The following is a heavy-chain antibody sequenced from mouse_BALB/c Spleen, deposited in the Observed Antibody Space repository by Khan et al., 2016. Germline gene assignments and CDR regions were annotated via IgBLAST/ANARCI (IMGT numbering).Heavy chain of an antibody. CDR1: GYSITSDYA. D-gene: IGHD1-2*01. CDR2: ISYSGST. J-gene: IGHJ4*01. Sequence: EVQLQESGPGLVKPSQSLSLTCTVTGYSITSDYAWNWIRQFPGNKLEWMGYISYSGSTRYYQSLKSRISITRDTSKNQFFLQLNSVTTEDTATXYCARTPTAYYTMDYWGQGTSVTVSS. CDR3: ARTPTAYYTMDY. V-gene: IGHV3-2*02.